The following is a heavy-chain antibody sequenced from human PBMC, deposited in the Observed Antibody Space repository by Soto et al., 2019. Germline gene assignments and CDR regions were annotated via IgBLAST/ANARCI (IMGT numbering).Heavy chain of an antibody. D-gene: IGHD3-9*01. CDR1: GYTFTRYA. V-gene: IGHV1-3*01. CDR2: INAGNGNT. CDR3: AKGSNGGGRLFCF. Sequence: ASVKVSCKASGYTFTRYAIHWVRQAPGQRLEWMGWINAGNGNTKYSQKFQGRVTITRDTSASTAYIELSSLGSEDTAVYSCAKGSNGGGRLFCFWAQGSLVTGSS. J-gene: IGHJ4*02.